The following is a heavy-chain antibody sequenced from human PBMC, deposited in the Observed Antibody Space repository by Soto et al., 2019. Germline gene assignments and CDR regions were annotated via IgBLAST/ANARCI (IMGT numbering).Heavy chain of an antibody. J-gene: IGHJ4*02. CDR1: GFTFSSYA. Sequence: GGSLRLSCAASGFTFSSYAMSWVRQAPGKGLEWVSAISGSGGSTYYADSVKGRFTISRDNSKNTLYLQMNSLRAEDTAVYYCAKSIKNPDILTGYYQSLPPYYDYIWGSPIDYWGQGTLVTVSS. CDR2: ISGSGGST. V-gene: IGHV3-23*01. D-gene: IGHD3-9*01. CDR3: AKSIKNPDILTGYYQSLPPYYDYIWGSPIDY.